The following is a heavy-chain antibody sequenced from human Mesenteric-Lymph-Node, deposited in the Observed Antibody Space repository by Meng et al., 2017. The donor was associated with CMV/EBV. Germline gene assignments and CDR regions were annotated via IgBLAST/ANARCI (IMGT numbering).Heavy chain of an antibody. CDR3: VRNHRAWFDP. CDR1: GFTFSAHY. CDR2: AKLKVDSYAT. V-gene: IGHV3-72*01. Sequence: GESLKISCAASGFTFSAHYMDWVRQAPGKGLEWVGRAKLKVDSYATQYAASVRDRFTISRDDSKNSLYLQMNNLQTEDTAVYYCVRNHRAWFDPWGQGTLVTVSS. J-gene: IGHJ5*02.